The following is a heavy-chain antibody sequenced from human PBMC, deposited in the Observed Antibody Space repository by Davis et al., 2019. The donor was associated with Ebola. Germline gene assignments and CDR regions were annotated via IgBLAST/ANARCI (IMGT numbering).Heavy chain of an antibody. J-gene: IGHJ6*02. CDR3: ARGGRRAVAGLLYYYYGIDV. D-gene: IGHD6-19*01. Sequence: SQTLSLTCAISGDSVSSNSAAWNWIRQSPSRGLEWLGRTYYRSKWYNDYAVSVKSRITINPDTSKNQFSLQLNSVTPEDTAVYYCARGGRRAVAGLLYYYYGIDVWGQGTTVTVSS. V-gene: IGHV6-1*01. CDR2: TYYRSKWYN. CDR1: GDSVSSNSAA.